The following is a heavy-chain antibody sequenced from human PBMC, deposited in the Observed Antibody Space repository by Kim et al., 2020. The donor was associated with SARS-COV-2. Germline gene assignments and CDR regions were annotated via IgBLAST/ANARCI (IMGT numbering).Heavy chain of an antibody. J-gene: IGHJ6*02. D-gene: IGHD3-10*01. CDR3: AREDVSMVRGVIMSGYSYYYGLDV. CDR2: IKQDGSEK. Sequence: GGSLRLSCAASGFTFSSYWMSWVRQAPGKGLEWVANIKQDGSEKYYVDSVKGRFTISRDNAKNSLYLQMNSLRAEDTAVYYCAREDVSMVRGVIMSGYSYYYGLDVWGQETTVPVSS. V-gene: IGHV3-7*01. CDR1: GFTFSSYW.